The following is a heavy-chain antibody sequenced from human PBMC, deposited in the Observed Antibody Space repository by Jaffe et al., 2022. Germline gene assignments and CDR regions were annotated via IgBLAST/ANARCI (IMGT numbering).Heavy chain of an antibody. Sequence: EVQLVESGGGLVKPGGSLRLSCAASGFTFSNAWMSWVRQAPGKGLEWVGRIKSKTDGGTTDYAAPVKGRFTISRDDSKNTLYLQMNSLKTEDTAVYYCTTEKVRYDILTGYYHAMAVDYWGQGTLVTVSS. D-gene: IGHD3-9*01. CDR3: TTEKVRYDILTGYYHAMAVDY. CDR1: GFTFSNAW. J-gene: IGHJ4*02. V-gene: IGHV3-15*01. CDR2: IKSKTDGGTT.